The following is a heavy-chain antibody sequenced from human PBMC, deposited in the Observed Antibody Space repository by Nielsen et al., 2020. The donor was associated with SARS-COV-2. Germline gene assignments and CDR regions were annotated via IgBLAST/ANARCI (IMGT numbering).Heavy chain of an antibody. CDR1: GGSISSYY. CDR2: IYDSGSI. J-gene: IGHJ3*02. V-gene: IGHV4-59*01. D-gene: IGHD3-22*01. CDR3: ARVVPDSSGYYPDVFDI. Sequence: SETLSLTFIVSGGSISSYYWSWIRQPPGKGLEWIGNIYDSGSINYNPSLKSRVTISVDTSKNQFSLKLSSVTAADTAVYYCARVVPDSSGYYPDVFDIWGQGTMVTVSS.